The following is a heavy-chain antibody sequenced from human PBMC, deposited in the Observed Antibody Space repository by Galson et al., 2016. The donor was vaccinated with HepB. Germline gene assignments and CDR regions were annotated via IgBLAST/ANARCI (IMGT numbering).Heavy chain of an antibody. Sequence: SETLSLTCSVSGGSLSSYYWNWIRQPPGKGLEWIGFIYYTGNINYNPSLKSRVTISLDTTKNQFSLKLRSVTAADTAVYYCARGYNWNPRDFYYGMDVWGQGTTVPVS. D-gene: IGHD1-20*01. CDR2: IYYTGNI. J-gene: IGHJ6*02. CDR3: ARGYNWNPRDFYYGMDV. CDR1: GGSLSSYY. V-gene: IGHV4-59*01.